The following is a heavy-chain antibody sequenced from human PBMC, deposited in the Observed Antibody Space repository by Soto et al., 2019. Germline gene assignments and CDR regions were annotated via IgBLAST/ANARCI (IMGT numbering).Heavy chain of an antibody. CDR2: ISAYNGDT. CDR3: ARGGRYYDFLSGYYREDRYHDMDG. Sequence: QVQLVQSGAEVKKPGASVKVSCKASGYSFTSYGFSWVRQAPGQGLEWMGWISAYNGDTKYAQKLQGRVTMTTDTSTSTAYRELRRRRSDDTAVYYCARGGRYYDFLSGYYREDRYHDMDGWGQGTTVTVSS. J-gene: IGHJ6*02. D-gene: IGHD3-3*01. CDR1: GYSFTSYG. V-gene: IGHV1-18*01.